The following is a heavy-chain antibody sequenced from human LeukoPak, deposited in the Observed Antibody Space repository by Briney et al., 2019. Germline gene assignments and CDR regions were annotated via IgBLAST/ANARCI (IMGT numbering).Heavy chain of an antibody. J-gene: IGHJ4*02. CDR2: INHSGST. D-gene: IGHD2-2*01. CDR1: GGSFIGYY. V-gene: IGHV4-34*01. Sequence: SETLSLTCAVYGGSFIGYYRSWIRQPPGKGLEWIGEINHSGSTNYNPSLKKRVTISVDTSKNQFSRKLSSVTAADTAVYYCARGLGYCSSTSCYAAPNWGQGTLVTVSS. CDR3: ARGLGYCSSTSCYAAPN.